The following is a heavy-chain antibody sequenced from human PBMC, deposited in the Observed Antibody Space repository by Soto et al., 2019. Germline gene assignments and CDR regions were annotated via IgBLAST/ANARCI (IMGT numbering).Heavy chain of an antibody. CDR3: QLRDNMDV. J-gene: IGHJ6*01. CDR1: GFTFSGSS. CDR2: MRSGAKNFAT. Sequence: EVQLVESGGGLVRPGGSLKVSCTVSGFTFSGSSIHWVRHSSGRGLEGVGRMRSGAKNFATEYGASMKGRFIISRDDSKNTAYLEMNSLTADDTAVYYCQLRDNMDVWGKGTTV. V-gene: IGHV3-73*01.